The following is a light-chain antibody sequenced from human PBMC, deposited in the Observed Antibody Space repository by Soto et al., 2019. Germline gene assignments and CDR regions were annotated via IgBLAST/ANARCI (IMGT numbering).Light chain of an antibody. J-gene: IGKJ4*01. Sequence: DIQMTQSPSSLSASVGDRVTITCRASQGISNDLAWYQQKPGKLPNLLIYAASTLQSGVPSRFSGNGSGTDFTLNISSLQPDDIATYYCQKHNSAPLTFGGGTKVEIK. V-gene: IGKV1-27*01. CDR2: AAS. CDR3: QKHNSAPLT. CDR1: QGISND.